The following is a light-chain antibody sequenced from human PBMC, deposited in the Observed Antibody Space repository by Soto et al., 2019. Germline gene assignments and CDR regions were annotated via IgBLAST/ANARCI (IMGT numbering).Light chain of an antibody. CDR1: SSDVGSYNL. Sequence: QSVLTQPASVSGSPGQSITISCTGTSSDVGSYNLVSWYQQHPGEAPKLMIYEVSKRPSGVSNRFSGSKSGNTASLTISGLQAEDEADYYCCSYAGSSNFYVFGTGTKVTVL. J-gene: IGLJ1*01. CDR2: EVS. V-gene: IGLV2-23*02. CDR3: CSYAGSSNFYV.